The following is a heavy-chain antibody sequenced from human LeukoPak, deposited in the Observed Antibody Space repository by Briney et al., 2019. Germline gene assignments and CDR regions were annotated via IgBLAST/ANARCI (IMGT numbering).Heavy chain of an antibody. CDR3: AKVYCSSTSCYTPGLAYFDY. V-gene: IGHV3-30*02. CDR2: IRYDGSNK. D-gene: IGHD2-2*02. J-gene: IGHJ4*02. Sequence: GGSLRLSCAASGSTFSSYGMHWVRQAPGKGLEWVAFIRYDGSNKYYADSVKGRFTISRDNSKNTLYLQMNSLRAEDTAVYHCAKVYCSSTSCYTPGLAYFDYWGQGTLVTVSS. CDR1: GSTFSSYG.